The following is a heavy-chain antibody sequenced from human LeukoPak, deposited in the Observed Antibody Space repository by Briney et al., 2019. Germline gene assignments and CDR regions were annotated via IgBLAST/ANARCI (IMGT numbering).Heavy chain of an antibody. J-gene: IGHJ4*02. CDR1: GFTFSSYA. CDR3: ARDGGYNPLYYFDY. D-gene: IGHD5-24*01. V-gene: IGHV3-30*04. CDR2: ISYDGSNK. Sequence: GGSLRLSCAASGFTFSSYAMHWVRQAPGKGLEWVAVISYDGSNKYYADSVKGRFTISRDNSKNTLYLQMNSLGAEDTAVYYCARDGGYNPLYYFDYWGQGTLVTVSS.